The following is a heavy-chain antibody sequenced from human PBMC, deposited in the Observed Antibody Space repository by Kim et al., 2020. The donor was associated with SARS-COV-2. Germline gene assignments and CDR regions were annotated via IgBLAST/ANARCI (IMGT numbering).Heavy chain of an antibody. D-gene: IGHD2-2*01. Sequence: ASVKVSCKASGYTFTGYYMHWVRQAPGQGLEWMGWINPNSGGTNYAQKFQGWVTMTRDTSISTAYMELSRLRSDDTAVYYCARELGPIVVVPAAAVRYYGMDVWGQGITVTVSS. CDR3: ARELGPIVVVPAAAVRYYGMDV. CDR1: GYTFTGYY. CDR2: INPNSGGT. V-gene: IGHV1-2*04. J-gene: IGHJ6*02.